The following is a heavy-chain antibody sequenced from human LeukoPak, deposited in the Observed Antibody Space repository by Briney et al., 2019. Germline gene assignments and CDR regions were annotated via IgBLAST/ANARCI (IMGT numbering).Heavy chain of an antibody. J-gene: IGHJ6*03. CDR3: ARVDVFGVVSSDYYYYYMDV. D-gene: IGHD3-3*01. CDR1: GGSISSSNW. V-gene: IGHV4-4*02. CDR2: IYHSGST. Sequence: SETLSLTCAVSGGSISSSNWWSWVRQPPGKGLEWIGEIYHSGSTNYNPSLKSRVTMSVDTSKNQFSLKLSYVTAADTAVYYCARVDVFGVVSSDYYYYYMDVWGKGTTVTVSS.